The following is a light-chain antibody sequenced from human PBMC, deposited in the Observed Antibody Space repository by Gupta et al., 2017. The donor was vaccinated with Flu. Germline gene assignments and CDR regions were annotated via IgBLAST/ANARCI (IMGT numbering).Light chain of an antibody. CDR3: QQTNSTPWT. Sequence: DIQMTQSPSSLSASVGDRVTITCRASQSINNYLNWYQQKPGKVPQLLIYAASSLQSGVSSRFSGSGSGTDFTLTVSSLQPEDFATYYCQQTNSTPWTFGQGTKVEIK. V-gene: IGKV1-39*01. CDR2: AAS. J-gene: IGKJ1*01. CDR1: QSINNY.